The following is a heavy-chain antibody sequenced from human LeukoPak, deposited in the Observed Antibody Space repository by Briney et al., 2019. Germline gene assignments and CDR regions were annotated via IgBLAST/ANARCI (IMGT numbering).Heavy chain of an antibody. J-gene: IGHJ3*02. D-gene: IGHD3-22*01. CDR1: GFTFSSYG. CDR2: ISGSGGST. CDR3: ARLSYDSSGYYYEGAFDI. Sequence: PGGSLRLSCAASGFTFSSYGMSWVRQAPGKGLEWVSAISGSGGSTYYADSVKGRFTISRDNSKNTLYLQMNSLRAEDTAVYYCARLSYDSSGYYYEGAFDIWGRGTMVTVSS. V-gene: IGHV3-23*01.